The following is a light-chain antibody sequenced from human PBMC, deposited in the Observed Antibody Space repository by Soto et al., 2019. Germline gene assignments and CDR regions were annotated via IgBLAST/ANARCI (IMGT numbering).Light chain of an antibody. CDR2: DND. J-gene: IGLJ2*01. CDR3: GTWDSGLSVVL. V-gene: IGLV1-51*01. CDR1: SSNIGNNY. Sequence: QSVLTQPPSVSAAPAQKVTISCSGSSSNIGNNYVSWYQQLPGTAPKLLINDNDKRPSGIPDRFSGSKSGTSATLGITGLQTGDEADYFCGTWDSGLSVVLFGGGTKLTVL.